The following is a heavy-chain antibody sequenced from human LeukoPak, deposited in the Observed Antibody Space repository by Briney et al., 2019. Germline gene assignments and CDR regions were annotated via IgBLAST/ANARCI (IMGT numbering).Heavy chain of an antibody. Sequence: GRSLRLSCAASGFTFSSYAMHWVRQAPGKGLEWVAVISYDGSNKYYADSVKGRFTISRDNSKNTLYLQMNSLRAEDTAAYYCHLVGTAVAGSGLRDYWGQGTLVTVSS. J-gene: IGHJ4*02. V-gene: IGHV3-30*01. CDR1: GFTFSSYA. CDR2: ISYDGSNK. CDR3: HLVGTAVAGSGLRDY. D-gene: IGHD6-19*01.